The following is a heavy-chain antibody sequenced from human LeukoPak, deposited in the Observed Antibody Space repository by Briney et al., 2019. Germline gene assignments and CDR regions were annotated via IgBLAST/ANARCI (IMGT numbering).Heavy chain of an antibody. V-gene: IGHV1-2*02. CDR1: GYTFTGYY. J-gene: IGHJ4*02. CDR3: ARLSTPNLYYFDY. D-gene: IGHD3-16*02. Sequence: ASVKVSCKASGYTFTGYYMHWVRQAPGQGLEWMGWINPNSGVTYYAQKFQGRVSMTRDTSISTAYMEVSRLRSDDSALYYCARLSTPNLYYFDYWGQGTVVTVSS. CDR2: INPNSGVT.